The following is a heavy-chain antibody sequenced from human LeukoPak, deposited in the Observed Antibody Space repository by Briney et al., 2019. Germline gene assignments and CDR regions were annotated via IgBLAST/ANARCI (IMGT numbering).Heavy chain of an antibody. Sequence: GGSLRLSCAASGFTFSSYAMSWVRQAPGKGLEWVSAISGSGGSTYYADSVKGRFTISRDNAKNSLYLQMNSLRAEDTAVYYCARDPTASGYGYFDYWGQGTLVTVSS. D-gene: IGHD5-12*01. J-gene: IGHJ4*02. CDR1: GFTFSSYA. V-gene: IGHV3-23*01. CDR2: ISGSGGST. CDR3: ARDPTASGYGYFDY.